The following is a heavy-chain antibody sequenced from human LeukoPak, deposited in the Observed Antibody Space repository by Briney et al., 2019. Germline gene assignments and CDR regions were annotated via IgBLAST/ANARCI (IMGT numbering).Heavy chain of an antibody. V-gene: IGHV3-23*01. D-gene: IGHD1-1*01. CDR1: GLTFSNDG. CDR2: ITGDGTPT. CDR3: AKMNGYFEY. J-gene: IGHJ4*02. Sequence: GGSLRLSCEASGLTFSNDGMSGVRQAPGKGLQWVSAITGDGTPTYYADAVKGRFPISRGNSKNMLYLQMSSMRAEHTAVYYCAKMNGYFEYWGQGALVPVSS.